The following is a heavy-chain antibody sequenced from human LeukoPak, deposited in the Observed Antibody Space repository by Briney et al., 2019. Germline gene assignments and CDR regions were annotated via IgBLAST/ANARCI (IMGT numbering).Heavy chain of an antibody. Sequence: PGGSLRLSCAASGFTFSSYEMNWVRQAPGKGLEWVSYISSSGSTIYYADSVKGRFTISRDNAKNSLYLQMNSLRAEDTAAYYCARSYYYDSSGYSNWFDPWGQGTLVTVSS. J-gene: IGHJ5*02. V-gene: IGHV3-48*03. CDR1: GFTFSSYE. CDR3: ARSYYYDSSGYSNWFDP. D-gene: IGHD3-22*01. CDR2: ISSSGSTI.